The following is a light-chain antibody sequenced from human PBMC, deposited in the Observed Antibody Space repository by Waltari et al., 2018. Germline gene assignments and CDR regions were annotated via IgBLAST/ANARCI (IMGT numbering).Light chain of an antibody. CDR1: QGINNW. CDR2: SAS. J-gene: IGKJ3*01. V-gene: IGKV1-12*01. CDR3: QQAYSFPFT. Sequence: DIQMTQSPSSVSASGGDRVTITCRARQGINNWLAWYQQKPGRAPKLLIYSASTLQSGVPSRFSGSGSGTEFTLTISSLQSEDFAVYYCQQAYSFPFTFGPGTKVDI.